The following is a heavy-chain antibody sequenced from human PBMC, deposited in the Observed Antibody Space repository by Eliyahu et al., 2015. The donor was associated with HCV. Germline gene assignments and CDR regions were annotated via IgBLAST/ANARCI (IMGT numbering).Heavy chain of an antibody. CDR3: ARDDGAATRGAFDI. Sequence: QVQLQDSGPGLLKPSETLSLTCXXSGGSISSYYXSWIRQPAGQGLQWIGRIYASGSTKYNPSLKSRVTMSVDTSKNQISLELTSVTAADTAVYYCARDDGAATRGAFDIWGQGTMVTVSS. CDR2: IYASGST. J-gene: IGHJ3*02. D-gene: IGHD3-10*01. CDR1: GGSISSYY. V-gene: IGHV4-4*07.